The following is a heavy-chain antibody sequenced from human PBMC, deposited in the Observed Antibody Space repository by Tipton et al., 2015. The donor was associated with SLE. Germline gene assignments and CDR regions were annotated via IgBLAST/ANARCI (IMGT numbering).Heavy chain of an antibody. CDR2: IDHSGST. Sequence: TLSLTCAVSGGSIRSSNWWSWVRQPPGKGLEWIGEIDHSGSTNSNPSLKSRVSMSVDKSKNQFSLKLSSVTVADTAVYYCAKDYNHDNADYNWGQGTLVTVSS. V-gene: IGHV4-4*02. D-gene: IGHD4-17*01. CDR3: AKDYNHDNADYN. CDR1: GGSIRSSNW. J-gene: IGHJ4*02.